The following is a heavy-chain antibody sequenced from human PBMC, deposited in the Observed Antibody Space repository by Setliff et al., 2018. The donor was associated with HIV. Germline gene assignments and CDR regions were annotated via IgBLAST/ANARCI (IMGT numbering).Heavy chain of an antibody. CDR1: GYNFTSHD. D-gene: IGHD3-22*01. CDR2: MNPKSGNT. V-gene: IGHV1-8*01. CDR3: AAGLNYYDRSGLGA. J-gene: IGHJ5*02. Sequence: ASVKVSCKASGYNFTSHDINWVRQAPGQGLEWMGWMNPKSGNTGYARKFQGRVIITADESTSTAYMELGSLTSGDTAVYYCAAGLNYYDRSGLGAWGQGTLVTVSS.